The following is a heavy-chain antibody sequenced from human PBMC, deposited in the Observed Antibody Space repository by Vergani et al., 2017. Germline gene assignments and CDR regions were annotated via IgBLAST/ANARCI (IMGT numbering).Heavy chain of an antibody. Sequence: QVQLVESGGGVVQPGRSLRLSCAASGFTFSSYGMHWVRQAPGKGLEWVAVISYDGSNKYYADSVKGRFTTSRDNSKNTLYLQMNSLRAEDTAVYYCAKGSDFWSGYYGNWGQGTLVTVSS. CDR2: ISYDGSNK. J-gene: IGHJ4*02. V-gene: IGHV3-30*18. CDR1: GFTFSSYG. D-gene: IGHD3-3*01. CDR3: AKGSDFWSGYYGN.